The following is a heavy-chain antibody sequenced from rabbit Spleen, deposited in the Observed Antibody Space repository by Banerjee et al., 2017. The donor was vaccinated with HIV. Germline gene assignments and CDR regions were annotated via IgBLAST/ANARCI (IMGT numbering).Heavy chain of an antibody. D-gene: IGHD3-3*01. CDR1: GFSFSSGYY. Sequence: QSLEESGGDLVKPGASLTLTCTASGFSFSSGYYMCWVRQAPGKGLEWIACMYGGSSDNTFYASWAKGRFTISKTSSTTVTLQMTSLTAADTATYFCVRDDGTIGNAFNLWGQGTLV. J-gene: IGHJ4*01. CDR2: MYGGSSDNT. CDR3: VRDDGTIGNAFNL. V-gene: IGHV1S40*01.